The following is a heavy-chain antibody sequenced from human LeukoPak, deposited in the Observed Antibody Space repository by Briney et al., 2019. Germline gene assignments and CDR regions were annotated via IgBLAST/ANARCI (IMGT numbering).Heavy chain of an antibody. CDR2: IVGSGKSA. CDR3: ASPRSGSTDAFDI. J-gene: IGHJ3*02. D-gene: IGHD5-24*01. CDR1: GFSFSSYS. V-gene: IGHV3-21*01. Sequence: GGSLRLSCAASGFSFSSYSMNWVRQAPGKGLEWVSTIVGSGKSANYADSVKGRFTISRDNAKNSLYLQMNSLRAEDTAVYYCASPRSGSTDAFDIWGQGTMVTVSS.